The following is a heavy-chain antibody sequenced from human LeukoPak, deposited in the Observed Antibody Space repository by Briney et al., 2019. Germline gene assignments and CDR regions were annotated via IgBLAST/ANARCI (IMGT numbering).Heavy chain of an antibody. CDR2: IYYSGST. J-gene: IGHJ3*02. V-gene: IGHV4-61*05. Sequence: ASETLSLTCTVSGGSISSSSYYWGWIRQSPGKGLVWIGYIYYSGSTNYNPSLKSRVTISVDMSKNQFSLKLSSVTAADTALYYCARHFTYYYDSSSYPRDAFDIWGQVAMVTVSS. CDR3: ARHFTYYYDSSSYPRDAFDI. D-gene: IGHD3-22*01. CDR1: GGSISSSSYY.